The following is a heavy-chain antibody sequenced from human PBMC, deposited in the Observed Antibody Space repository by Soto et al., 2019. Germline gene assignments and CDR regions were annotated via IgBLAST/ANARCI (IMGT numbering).Heavy chain of an antibody. CDR1: GYTFTSYD. CDR3: AKDYSGSFFDAFDI. Sequence: ASVKVSCKASGYTFTSYDINWVRQATGQGLEWMGWMNPNSGNTGYAQKFQGRVTMTRNTSISTAYMELSSLRSEDTAVYYCAKDYSGSFFDAFDIWGQGTMVTVSS. CDR2: MNPNSGNT. D-gene: IGHD1-26*01. J-gene: IGHJ3*02. V-gene: IGHV1-8*01.